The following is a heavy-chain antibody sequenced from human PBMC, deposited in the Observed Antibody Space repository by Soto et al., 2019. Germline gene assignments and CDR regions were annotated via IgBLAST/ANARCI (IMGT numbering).Heavy chain of an antibody. CDR1: GFTFSSYA. Sequence: EVQLLESGGGLVQPGGSLRLSCAASGFTFSSYAMSWVRQAPGKGLEWVSAISGSGGSTYYADSVKGRFTISRDNSKNTLDLQMNSLRAEDTAVYYCAKDKELVRDYGDYYYWGQGTLVTVSS. CDR3: AKDKELVRDYGDYYY. D-gene: IGHD4-17*01. J-gene: IGHJ4*02. CDR2: ISGSGGST. V-gene: IGHV3-23*01.